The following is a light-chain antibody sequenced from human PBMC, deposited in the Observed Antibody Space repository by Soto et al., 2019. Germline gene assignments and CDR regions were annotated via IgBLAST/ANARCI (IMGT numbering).Light chain of an antibody. V-gene: IGKV3-11*01. CDR3: QQRSNWPPIT. CDR2: DAS. Sequence: EIVMTQSPATLSVSPGERATLSCGASQSVSSNLAWYQQKPGQAPRLLIYDASDRAAGIPARFSGSESRTDFTLTISSLEPEDAAVYYCQQRSNWPPITFGQGTRLEI. J-gene: IGKJ5*01. CDR1: QSVSSN.